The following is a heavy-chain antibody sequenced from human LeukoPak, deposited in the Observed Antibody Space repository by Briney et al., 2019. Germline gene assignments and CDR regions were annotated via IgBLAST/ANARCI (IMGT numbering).Heavy chain of an antibody. CDR2: IKQDGSEK. Sequence: GGSLRLSCAASGLTFSSSWMSWVRQAPGKGLEWVANIKQDGSEKYYVDSVKGRITISKDNAKNSLFLQMNSLRAEDTAVYYCARGEYYYDGGYWGQGTLVTVSS. J-gene: IGHJ4*02. D-gene: IGHD3-22*01. V-gene: IGHV3-7*04. CDR3: ARGEYYYDGGY. CDR1: GLTFSSSW.